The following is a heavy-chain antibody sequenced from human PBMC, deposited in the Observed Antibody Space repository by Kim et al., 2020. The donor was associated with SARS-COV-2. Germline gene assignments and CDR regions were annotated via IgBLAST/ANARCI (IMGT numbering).Heavy chain of an antibody. J-gene: IGHJ6*03. CDR3: AREPHKQQPPSDYMDV. D-gene: IGHD6-13*01. Sequence: SETLSLTCAVYGGSFSGYYWSWIRQPPGKGLEWIGEINHSGSTNYNPSLKSRVTISVDTSKNQFSLKLSSVTAADTAVYYCAREPHKQQPPSDYMDVWGKGTTVTVSS. CDR1: GGSFSGYY. V-gene: IGHV4-34*01. CDR2: INHSGST.